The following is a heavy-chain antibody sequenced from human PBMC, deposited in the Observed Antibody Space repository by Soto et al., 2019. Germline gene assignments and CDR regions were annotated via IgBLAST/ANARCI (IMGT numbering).Heavy chain of an antibody. CDR3: AKDGDLYSGYFDY. V-gene: IGHV3-23*01. CDR1: GFIFNSYA. D-gene: IGHD3-10*01. J-gene: IGHJ4*02. CDR2: LTSTGGT. Sequence: GGSLRLSCAASGFIFNSYAMNWVRQAPGKGLEWVSTLTSTGGTYYADSVKGRFPISRDNSKNTLYLQMNNLRAEDTAVYYCAKDGDLYSGYFDYWGQGTLVTVSS.